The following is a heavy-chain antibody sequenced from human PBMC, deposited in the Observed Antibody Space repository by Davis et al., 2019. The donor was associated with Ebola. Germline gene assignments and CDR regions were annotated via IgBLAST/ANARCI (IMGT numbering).Heavy chain of an antibody. CDR2: INPHNGNT. D-gene: IGHD2-15*01. Sequence: ASVKVSCKTSGYTFTNYGITWVRQAPGQGLEWMGWINPHNGNTNYAQNVQGRVSMTADTSTSTAYMEVGSLRSDDTAVYYCAREIFGHFDYWGQGTLVTVSA. CDR3: AREIFGHFDY. CDR1: GYTFTNYG. V-gene: IGHV1-18*04. J-gene: IGHJ4*02.